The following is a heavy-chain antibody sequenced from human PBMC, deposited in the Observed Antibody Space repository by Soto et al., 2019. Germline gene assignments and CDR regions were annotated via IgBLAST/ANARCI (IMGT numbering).Heavy chain of an antibody. V-gene: IGHV4-61*08. D-gene: IGHD6-19*01. CDR1: GGSVSSGDYY. CDR2: IYNSGST. J-gene: IGHJ4*02. Sequence: PSETLSLTCTVSGGSVSSGDYYWSWIRQPPGKGLEWIGYIYNSGSTKYKPSLKSRVTISVDTSKNQFSLKLRSVTAADTAIYYCATFMTVTGPGWGRASEYWGQGTRVTVSS. CDR3: ATFMTVTGPGWGRASEY.